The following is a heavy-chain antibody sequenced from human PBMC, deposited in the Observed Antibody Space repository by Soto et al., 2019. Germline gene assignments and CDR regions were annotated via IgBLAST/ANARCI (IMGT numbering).Heavy chain of an antibody. D-gene: IGHD3-10*01. Sequence: EVQLVESGGGLVQPGGSLRLSCAASGFTFSSYAMHWVRQAPGKGLEYVSAMSSNGGSTYYANSVTGRFTISRDNSKNTLYLQTGSLRAEDRAIYYCARQGRAVSSYYFDYWGQGTLVPVSS. V-gene: IGHV3-64*01. CDR2: MSSNGGST. CDR1: GFTFSSYA. CDR3: ARQGRAVSSYYFDY. J-gene: IGHJ4*02.